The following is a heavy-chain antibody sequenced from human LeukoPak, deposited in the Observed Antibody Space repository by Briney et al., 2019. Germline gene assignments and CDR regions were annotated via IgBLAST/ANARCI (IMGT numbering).Heavy chain of an antibody. Sequence: GRSLRLSCAASGFTYNSYAMHWVRQAPGKGLECVAVIAYDGTSQYYAGSVKGRFTISRDNSKNTLDLQMNSLRPDDTAVYYCARMGLDYRYGYEGNFGYWGQGTLVTVSS. J-gene: IGHJ4*02. CDR2: IAYDGTSQ. CDR1: GFTYNSYA. V-gene: IGHV3-30*04. CDR3: ARMGLDYRYGYEGNFGY. D-gene: IGHD5-18*01.